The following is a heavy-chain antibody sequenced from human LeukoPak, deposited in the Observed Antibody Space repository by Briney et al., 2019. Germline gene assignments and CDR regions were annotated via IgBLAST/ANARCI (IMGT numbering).Heavy chain of an antibody. CDR2: ISYSGTT. J-gene: IGHJ4*02. CDR1: GGSISSSSYY. D-gene: IGHD5-12*01. Sequence: SKTLSLTCTVSGGSISSSSYYWGWIRQPPGKGLEWIGVISYSGTTYYNPSLKSRVTISVDTSKNQFSLKLSSVTAADTAIYYCWAIVATIKLDYWGQGSLVTVSS. CDR3: WAIVATIKLDY. V-gene: IGHV4-39*01.